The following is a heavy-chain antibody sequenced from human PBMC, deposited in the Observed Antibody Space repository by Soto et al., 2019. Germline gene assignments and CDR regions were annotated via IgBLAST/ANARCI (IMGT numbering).Heavy chain of an antibody. D-gene: IGHD6-19*01. V-gene: IGHV2-5*02. Sequence: QITLDESGPTLVKPTQTLTLTCTFSGFSFSTSQVGVGWIRQPPGKAQEWLGLIYWDDDKRYSPSLRSRLTITKDTSKNQVVLTMTNMDPLDTATYYCAHIPGGYISGWDNGYFDYWGRGALVTVSS. J-gene: IGHJ4*02. CDR2: IYWDDDK. CDR3: AHIPGGYISGWDNGYFDY. CDR1: GFSFSTSQVG.